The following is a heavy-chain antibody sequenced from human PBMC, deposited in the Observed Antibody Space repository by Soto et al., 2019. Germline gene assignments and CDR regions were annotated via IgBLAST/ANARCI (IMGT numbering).Heavy chain of an antibody. J-gene: IGHJ4*02. D-gene: IGHD6-13*01. CDR1: GFTFSNYP. CDR3: AKADLSSWALDS. V-gene: IGHV3-23*01. Sequence: EVQLLESGGGLVQPGGSLRLSCAASGFTFSNYPMSWVRQTPGKGLEWVSGISGSGSSTYYADSVKGRFTISRDNSKNTLYLQMNSLRAEDTAVYYCAKADLSSWALDSWGQGTLITVSS. CDR2: ISGSGSST.